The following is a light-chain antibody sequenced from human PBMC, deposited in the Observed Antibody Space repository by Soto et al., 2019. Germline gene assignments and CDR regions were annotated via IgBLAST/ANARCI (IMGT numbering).Light chain of an antibody. Sequence: QSVLTQPASVSGSPGQPISISCTGTSSDVGGYNYVSWYQQHPGKAPKLMIYDVSNRPSGVSNRFSGSKSGNTASLTISGLQAEDEADYYCSSYTSSSTLGVFGGGTQVTVL. V-gene: IGLV2-14*01. CDR1: SSDVGGYNY. J-gene: IGLJ2*01. CDR2: DVS. CDR3: SSYTSSSTLGV.